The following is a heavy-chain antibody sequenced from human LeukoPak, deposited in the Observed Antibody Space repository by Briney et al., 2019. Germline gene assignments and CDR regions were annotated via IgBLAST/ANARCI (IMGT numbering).Heavy chain of an antibody. J-gene: IGHJ5*02. CDR2: ISSDSGLI. CDR1: GFTFTTHN. Sequence: PGGSLRLSCAASGFTFTTHNMDWVRQAPGKGLEWVSFISSDSGLIYYADSVKGRFTISRDNAKNSLYLQMNSLTAEDTAVYYCAREGIIREEGRNWFDPCGHGTLVTVSS. V-gene: IGHV3-48*01. D-gene: IGHD2-15*01. CDR3: AREGIIREEGRNWFDP.